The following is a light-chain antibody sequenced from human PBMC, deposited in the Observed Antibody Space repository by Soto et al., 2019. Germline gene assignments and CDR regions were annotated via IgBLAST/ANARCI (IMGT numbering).Light chain of an antibody. CDR3: QQYVTSSPRT. V-gene: IGKV3-20*01. CDR1: HTISSSY. CDR2: GIS. J-gene: IGKJ1*01. Sequence: EIVLTQSPGTLSLSPGARATLSCRASHTISSSYLAWYQQKPGQAPRLLMYGISRRATGIPDRFSGSGSGTDFTLTITRLEPADFALYSCQQYVTSSPRTFGQGTKVEIK.